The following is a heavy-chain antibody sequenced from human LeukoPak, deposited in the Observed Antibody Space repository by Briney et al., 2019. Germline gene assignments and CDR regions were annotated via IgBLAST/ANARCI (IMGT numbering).Heavy chain of an antibody. CDR2: IYTSGST. D-gene: IGHD2-2*01. CDR1: GGSISSYY. CDR3: ARDQAIVVVPAATHYYYYYMDV. J-gene: IGHJ6*03. Sequence: SETLSLTCTVSGGSISSYYWSWIRQPAGKGLEWIGRIYTSGSTNYNPSLKSRVTMSVDTSKNQFSLKLSSVTAADTAVYYCARDQAIVVVPAATHYYYYYMDVWGKGTTVTVSS. V-gene: IGHV4-4*07.